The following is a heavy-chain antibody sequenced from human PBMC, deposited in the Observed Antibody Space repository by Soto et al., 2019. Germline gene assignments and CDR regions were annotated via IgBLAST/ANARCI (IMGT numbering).Heavy chain of an antibody. D-gene: IGHD3-10*01. CDR1: GFTFNTYA. Sequence: PGGSLRLSCAASGFTFNTYAMIWVRQAPGKGLEWVSGIGGGDTHYADFVTGRFTISRDDSKSMVFLQMNSLRAEDTAVYYCVKDRMSYNAVWDPFDVWGQGTLVTVSS. J-gene: IGHJ3*01. V-gene: IGHV3-23*01. CDR2: IGGGDT. CDR3: VKDRMSYNAVWDPFDV.